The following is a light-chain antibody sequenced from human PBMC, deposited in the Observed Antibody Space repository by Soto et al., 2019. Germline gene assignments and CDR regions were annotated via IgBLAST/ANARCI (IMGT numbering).Light chain of an antibody. CDR2: DVS. CDR3: SSYTCSSTPYV. Sequence: QSALTQPASVSGSPGQSITISCTGTSSDVGGYNYVSWYQQHPGKAPKLMIYDVSNRPSGVSNRFSGSKSGNTASLTISGRQAEDEADYYCSSYTCSSTPYVFGTGTKLTVL. CDR1: SSDVGGYNY. J-gene: IGLJ1*01. V-gene: IGLV2-14*01.